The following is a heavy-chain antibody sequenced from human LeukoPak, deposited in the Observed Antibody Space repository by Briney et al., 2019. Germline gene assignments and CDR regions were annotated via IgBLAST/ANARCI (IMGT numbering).Heavy chain of an antibody. D-gene: IGHD2-2*01. CDR3: ARDSLGIYCSSTSCSDWFDP. Sequence: GGSLRLSCAVSGFTFSSYHMNWVRQAPGKGLEWVAVIWYDGSNKYYADSVKGRFTISRDNSKNTLYLQMNSLRAEDTAVYYCARDSLGIYCSSTSCSDWFDPWGQGTLVTVSS. V-gene: IGHV3-33*08. J-gene: IGHJ5*02. CDR1: GFTFSSYH. CDR2: IWYDGSNK.